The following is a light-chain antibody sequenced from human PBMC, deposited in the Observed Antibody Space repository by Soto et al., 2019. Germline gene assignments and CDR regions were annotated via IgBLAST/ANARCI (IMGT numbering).Light chain of an antibody. CDR2: GAS. CDR3: QQYGSSPWT. Sequence: EIVLTQSPSTLSVSPGERATLSCRASQSVNTNLGWYQQKLGQAPRLLIYGASTRATGIPARFSGSGSGTDFTLTISRLEPEDFAVYYCQQYGSSPWTFGQGTKVDIK. V-gene: IGKV3-20*01. CDR1: QSVNTN. J-gene: IGKJ1*01.